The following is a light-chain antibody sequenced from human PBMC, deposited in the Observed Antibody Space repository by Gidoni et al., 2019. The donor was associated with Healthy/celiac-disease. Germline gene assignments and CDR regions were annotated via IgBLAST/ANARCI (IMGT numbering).Light chain of an antibody. CDR3: KQYSSYSWT. CDR2: KAS. CDR1: QSISSW. J-gene: IGKJ1*01. Sequence: DIQMTQSPPTLSAVFGDRVTITCRASQSISSWLAWYQQKPGKAPKHLISKASTLESGVPSRFSGSGAGTEFALTISSLQPDDFATYYCKQYSSYSWTFGQGTKVEIK. V-gene: IGKV1-5*03.